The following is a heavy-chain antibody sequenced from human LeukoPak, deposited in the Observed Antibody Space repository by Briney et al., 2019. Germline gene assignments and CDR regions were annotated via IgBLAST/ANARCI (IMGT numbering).Heavy chain of an antibody. CDR3: AADRMWYSSSWYYFDY. Sequence: ASLKVSRKVSGYTLTELSMHWVRQAPGKGLEWMGGFKPEDGVTIYAQKFQGRVTMTEDTSTDTAYMELSSLRSEDTAVYYCAADRMWYSSSWYYFDYWGQGTLVTVSS. J-gene: IGHJ4*02. CDR1: GYTLTELS. V-gene: IGHV1-24*01. CDR2: FKPEDGVT. D-gene: IGHD6-13*01.